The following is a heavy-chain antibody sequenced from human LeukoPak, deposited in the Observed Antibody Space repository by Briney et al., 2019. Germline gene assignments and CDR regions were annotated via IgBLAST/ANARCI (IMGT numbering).Heavy chain of an antibody. J-gene: IGHJ5*02. CDR3: AKMRPQYCSGGSCDVDWFDP. CDR2: ISGSGDST. D-gene: IGHD2-15*01. CDR1: GFTFSNYA. V-gene: IGHV3-23*01. Sequence: GGSLRLSCAASGFTFSNYAMSWVRQAPGKGLEWVSAISGSGDSTYYADSVKGRFTISRDNSKNTLFLQMNSLRAEDTAVYYCAKMRPQYCSGGSCDVDWFDPWGQGTLVTVSS.